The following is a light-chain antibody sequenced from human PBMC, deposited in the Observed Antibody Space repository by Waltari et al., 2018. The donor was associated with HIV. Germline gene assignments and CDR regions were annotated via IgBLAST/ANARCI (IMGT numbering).Light chain of an antibody. Sequence: QSALTQPASVSGSPGQSITISCTGTATDVGTSNYVSWFQHHPANAPKLRISEVSNRPSGVSHRFSVSKSGNTASLIISGLHAEDEASYYCTSYTTTNTWVFGGGTNLTVL. V-gene: IGLV2-14*01. J-gene: IGLJ3*02. CDR3: TSYTTTNTWV. CDR2: EVS. CDR1: ATDVGTSNY.